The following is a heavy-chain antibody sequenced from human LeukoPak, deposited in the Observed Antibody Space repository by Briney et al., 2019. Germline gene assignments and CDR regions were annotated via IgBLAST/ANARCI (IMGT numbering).Heavy chain of an antibody. J-gene: IGHJ4*02. CDR3: AKGYCSSTSCYVDY. D-gene: IGHD2-2*01. CDR2: IKQDGSEK. Sequence: GGSLRLSCAASRFTFTSYWMTWVRQAPGKGLEWVANIKQDGSEKYYVDSVKGRFTISRDNAKSSLYLQMNSLRAEDTALYYCAKGYCSSTSCYVDYWGQGTLVTVSS. CDR1: RFTFTSYW. V-gene: IGHV3-7*03.